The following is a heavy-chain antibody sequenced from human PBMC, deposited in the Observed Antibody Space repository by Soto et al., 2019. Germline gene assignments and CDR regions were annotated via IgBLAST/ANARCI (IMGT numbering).Heavy chain of an antibody. CDR1: GFTFSNAW. Sequence: GGSLRLSCAASGFTFSNAWMSWVRQAPGKGLEWVGRIKSKTDGGTTDYAAPVKGRFTISRDDSKNTLYLQMNSLKTEDTAVYYCTTDSPGDIAVAGTGTLGAFDIWGQGTMVTVSS. CDR3: TTDSPGDIAVAGTGTLGAFDI. CDR2: IKSKTDGGTT. J-gene: IGHJ3*02. V-gene: IGHV3-15*01. D-gene: IGHD6-19*01.